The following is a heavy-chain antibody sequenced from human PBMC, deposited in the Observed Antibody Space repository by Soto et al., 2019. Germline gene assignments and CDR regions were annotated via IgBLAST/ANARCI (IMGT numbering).Heavy chain of an antibody. V-gene: IGHV1-18*01. Sequence: QVQLVQSGVEVKKPGASVKVSCKTSGYTFTNYGFTWVRQAPGQGLEWMGWISAYNGNTNYAQKFQDRVTMTTDTSTSTAYMELRSLRSDDTAVYYCARAVADWFVPWGQGSLVTVSS. J-gene: IGHJ5*02. D-gene: IGHD6-19*01. CDR3: ARAVADWFVP. CDR1: GYTFTNYG. CDR2: ISAYNGNT.